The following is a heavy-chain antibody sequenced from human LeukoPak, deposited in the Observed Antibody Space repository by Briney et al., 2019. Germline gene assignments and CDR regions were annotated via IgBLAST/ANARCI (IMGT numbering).Heavy chain of an antibody. V-gene: IGHV3-23*01. Sequence: PGGSLRLSCAASGFTFSSYAMSWVRRAPGKGLEWVSAISGNTGTTYYADSVKGRFAISRDNSENTLYLQMNSLRAEDTALYYCAKSLGSSAGSRRAFDIWGQGTMVTVSS. J-gene: IGHJ3*02. CDR1: GFTFSSYA. CDR2: ISGNTGTT. CDR3: AKSLGSSAGSRRAFDI. D-gene: IGHD6-6*01.